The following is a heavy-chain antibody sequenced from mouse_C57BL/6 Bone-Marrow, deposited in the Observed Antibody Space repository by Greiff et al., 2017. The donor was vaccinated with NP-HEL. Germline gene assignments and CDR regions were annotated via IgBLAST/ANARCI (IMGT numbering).Heavy chain of an antibody. CDR3: TRDNNYYGSSSDY. J-gene: IGHJ2*01. V-gene: IGHV5-9-1*02. CDR2: ISSGGDYI. D-gene: IGHD1-1*01. Sequence: EVQGVESGEGLVKPGGSLKLSCAASGFTFSSYAMSWVRQTPEKRLEWVAYISSGGDYIYYADTVKGRFTISRDNARNTLYLQMSSLKSEDTAMYYCTRDNNYYGSSSDYWGQGTTLTVSS. CDR1: GFTFSSYA.